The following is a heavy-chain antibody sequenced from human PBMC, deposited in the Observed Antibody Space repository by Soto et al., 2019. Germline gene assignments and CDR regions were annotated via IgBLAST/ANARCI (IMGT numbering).Heavy chain of an antibody. CDR1: GYTFTGYY. V-gene: IGHV1-2*04. D-gene: IGHD1-7*01. CDR2: INPNSGGT. J-gene: IGHJ4*02. CDR3: ARALVITGTTGHNFDY. Sequence: ASVKVSCKAPGYTFTGYYMHWVRKAPGQGLEWMGWINPNSGGTNYAQKFQGWVTMTRDTSISTAYMELSRLRSDDTAVYYCARALVITGTTGHNFDYWGQGTLVTVSS.